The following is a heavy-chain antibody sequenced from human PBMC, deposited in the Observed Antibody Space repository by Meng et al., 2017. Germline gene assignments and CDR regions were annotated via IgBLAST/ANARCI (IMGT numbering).Heavy chain of an antibody. CDR3: ATWNDRSGFGGYFDY. Sequence: ESLKTSCTVPGGSISSHYWSWIRQPPGKGLEWIGYIYYSGSTNYNPSLKSRVTISVDTSKNQFSLKLSSVTAAETAVYYCATWNDRSGFGGYFDYWGQGTLVTVSS. CDR1: GGSISSHY. CDR2: IYYSGST. J-gene: IGHJ4*02. D-gene: IGHD3-22*01. V-gene: IGHV4-59*11.